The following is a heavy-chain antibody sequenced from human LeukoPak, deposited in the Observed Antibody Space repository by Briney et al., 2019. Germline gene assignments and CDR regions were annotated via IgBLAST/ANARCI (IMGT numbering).Heavy chain of an antibody. J-gene: IGHJ5*02. D-gene: IGHD3-10*01. Sequence: ASVKVSCKASGYTFTSYGISWVRQAPGQGLEWMGWISAYNGNTNYAQKLQGRVTMTTDTSTSTAYTELRSLRSNDTAVYYCAGITMVRGVGNWFDPWGQGTLVTVSS. CDR2: ISAYNGNT. CDR3: AGITMVRGVGNWFDP. CDR1: GYTFTSYG. V-gene: IGHV1-18*01.